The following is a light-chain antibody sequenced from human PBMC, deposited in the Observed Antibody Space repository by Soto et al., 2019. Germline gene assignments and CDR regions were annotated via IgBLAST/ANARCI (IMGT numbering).Light chain of an antibody. J-gene: IGLJ2*01. Sequence: QSVLTQPPSASGSPGQSVTISCTGTSSDVGGYNYVSWYQQHPGKAPKLMIYEDSKRPSGVPDRFSGSKSGNTASLTVSGLQAEGEADYYCSSYAGSNNFVVFGGGTKLTVL. V-gene: IGLV2-8*01. CDR1: SSDVGGYNY. CDR2: EDS. CDR3: SSYAGSNNFVV.